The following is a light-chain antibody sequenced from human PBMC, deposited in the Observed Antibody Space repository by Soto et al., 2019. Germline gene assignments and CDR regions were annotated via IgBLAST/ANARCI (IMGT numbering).Light chain of an antibody. CDR3: QTWGTGIVL. J-gene: IGLJ2*01. V-gene: IGLV4-69*01. CDR2: LNSDGSH. CDR1: SGHSSYI. Sequence: QLVLTQSPSASASLGASVKLTCTLSSGHSSYIIAWHQQQPEKGPRYLMKLNSDGSHSKGDGIPDRFSGSSFGAERYLTISSLQSEDEAYYYCQTWGTGIVLFGGGTKLTVL.